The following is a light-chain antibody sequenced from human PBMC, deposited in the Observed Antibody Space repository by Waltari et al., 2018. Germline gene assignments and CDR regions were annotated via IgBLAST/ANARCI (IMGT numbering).Light chain of an antibody. J-gene: IGKJ1*01. CDR3: QHYVRLPVT. Sequence: EIVLTQSPGTLSLSPGERATLSCRASQTLRESLAWYQQKPGQAPRLLIYGSSSRAAGIPDRFSGSGSGTDFSLTISRLEPEDFAVYYCQHYVRLPVTFGRGTKVEIK. CDR2: GSS. V-gene: IGKV3-20*01. CDR1: QTLRES.